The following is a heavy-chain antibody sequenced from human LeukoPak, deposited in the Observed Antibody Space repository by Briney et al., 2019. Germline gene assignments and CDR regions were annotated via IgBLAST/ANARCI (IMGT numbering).Heavy chain of an antibody. CDR3: ARVDTAMGDYYYYMDV. J-gene: IGHJ6*03. V-gene: IGHV3-20*04. Sequence: GGSLRLSCAASGFTFDDYGMSWVRHAPGKGLEWVSGINWNGGSTGYADSVKGRFTISRDNAKNSLYLQMNSLRAEDTALYYCARVDTAMGDYYYYMDVWGKGTTVTVSS. CDR1: GFTFDDYG. D-gene: IGHD5-18*01. CDR2: INWNGGST.